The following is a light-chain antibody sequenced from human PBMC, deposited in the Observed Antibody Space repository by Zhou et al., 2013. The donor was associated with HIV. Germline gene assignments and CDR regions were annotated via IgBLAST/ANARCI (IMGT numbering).Light chain of an antibody. V-gene: IGKV3-20*01. Sequence: EIVLTQSPGTLSLSPGERATLSCRASQSLSSTYLAWYQQKSGQAPRLLIYGESSRATGIPDRFSGSGSGTDFTLTISRLEPEDSAVYYCQQYDYSPITFGQGTRLEIK. CDR1: QSLSSTY. CDR3: QQYDYSPIT. CDR2: GES. J-gene: IGKJ5*01.